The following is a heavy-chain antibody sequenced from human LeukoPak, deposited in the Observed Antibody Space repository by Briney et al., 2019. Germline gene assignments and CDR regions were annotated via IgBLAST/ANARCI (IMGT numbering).Heavy chain of an antibody. CDR1: GFTVSSNY. J-gene: IGHJ3*02. CDR2: IYSGGST. CDR3: ARDANFGGIDAFDI. Sequence: GGSLRLSCAASGFTVSSNYMSWVRQAPGKGLEWVSVIYSGGSTYYAGSVKGRFTISRDNSKNTLYLQMNSLRAEDTAVYYCARDANFGGIDAFDIWGQGTMVTVSS. V-gene: IGHV3-66*02. D-gene: IGHD3-10*01.